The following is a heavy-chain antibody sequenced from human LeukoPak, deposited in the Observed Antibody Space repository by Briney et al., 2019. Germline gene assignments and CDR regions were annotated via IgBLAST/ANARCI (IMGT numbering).Heavy chain of an antibody. D-gene: IGHD6-13*01. CDR2: IYYSGRT. V-gene: IGHV4-39*01. Sequence: SFSSYVMNWIRQPPGKGLEWIGSIYYSGRTYNTPSLKSRVTISVDTSKNQFSLKLSSVTAADTAVYYCARLYSSSWTLYYFDYWGQGTLVTVSS. J-gene: IGHJ4*02. CDR1: SFSSYV. CDR3: ARLYSSSWTLYYFDY.